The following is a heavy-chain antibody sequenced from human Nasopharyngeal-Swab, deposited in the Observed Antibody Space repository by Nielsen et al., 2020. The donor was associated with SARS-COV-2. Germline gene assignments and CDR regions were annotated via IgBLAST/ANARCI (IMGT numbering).Heavy chain of an antibody. J-gene: IGHJ4*02. CDR3: AKDIGVDTAMIDY. Sequence: SLKISCAASGFTFDDYAMHWVRQAQGKGLEWVSGISWNSGSIGYADSVKGRFTISRDNAKNSLYLQMNSLRAEDTALYYCAKDIGVDTAMIDYWGQGTLVTVSS. V-gene: IGHV3-9*01. CDR2: ISWNSGSI. CDR1: GFTFDDYA. D-gene: IGHD5-18*01.